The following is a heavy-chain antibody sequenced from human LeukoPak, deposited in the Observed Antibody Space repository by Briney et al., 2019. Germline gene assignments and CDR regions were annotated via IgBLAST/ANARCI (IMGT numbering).Heavy chain of an antibody. D-gene: IGHD1-26*01. CDR3: AKDYHIISIVGVTGQH. J-gene: IGHJ1*01. CDR2: IRYDGSNK. V-gene: IGHV3-30*02. CDR1: GFTFSSYG. Sequence: QLGGSLRLSSAASGFTFSSYGMHWVRQATGNGLEWVAFIRYDGSNKYYADSVKGRFTISRDNSKNTLYLQMNSLRAEDTALYWCAKDYHIISIVGVTGQHWGQGTLVTVSS.